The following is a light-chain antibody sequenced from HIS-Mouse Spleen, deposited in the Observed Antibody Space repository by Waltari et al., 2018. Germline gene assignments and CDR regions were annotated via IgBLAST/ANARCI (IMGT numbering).Light chain of an antibody. J-gene: IGLJ2*01. Sequence: HSALTQPASVSGSPGQSITISCPGTSSDVGGYNYVSWYRQHPGKSPKLMIYDVSNRPSGVSNRFSGSKSGNTASLTISGLQAEDEADYYCSSYTSSSTVFGGGTKLTVL. CDR3: SSYTSSSTV. CDR2: DVS. V-gene: IGLV2-14*03. CDR1: SSDVGGYNY.